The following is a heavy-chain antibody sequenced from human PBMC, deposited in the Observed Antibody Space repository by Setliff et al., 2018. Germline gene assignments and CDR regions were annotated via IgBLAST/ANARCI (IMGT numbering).Heavy chain of an antibody. Sequence: SETLSLTCTVSGGSISSHYWSWIRQPPGKGLEWIGYIHYSGSINYNPSLKSRVTISVDTSKNQFSLKMTSMTAADTAVYYCARASWYYGFWSGSEGSGWFDPWGQGTLVTVSS. D-gene: IGHD3-3*01. CDR1: GGSISSHY. CDR3: ARASWYYGFWSGSEGSGWFDP. V-gene: IGHV4-59*11. CDR2: IHYSGSI. J-gene: IGHJ5*02.